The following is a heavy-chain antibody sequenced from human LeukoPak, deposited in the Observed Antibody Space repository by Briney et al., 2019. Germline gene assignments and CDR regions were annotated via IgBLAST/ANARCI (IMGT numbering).Heavy chain of an antibody. CDR2: TVSEIDGGTA. J-gene: IGHJ6*02. CDR3: TTDEDWNYARKDV. D-gene: IGHD1-7*01. V-gene: IGHV3-15*04. CDR1: GFTFNYAW. Sequence: EGSLRLSCAASGFTFNYAWMSWVRQVPGKGLEWVGQTVSEIDGGTADYAAPVKGRFTISRDDSKSTLYLQMNSLKIEDTAVYYCTTDEDWNYARKDVWGQGATVIVSS.